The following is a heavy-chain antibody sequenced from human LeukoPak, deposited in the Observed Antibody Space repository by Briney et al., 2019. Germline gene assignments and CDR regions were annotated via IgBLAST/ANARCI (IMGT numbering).Heavy chain of an antibody. J-gene: IGHJ3*02. CDR1: GFTFDDYA. Sequence: GGSLRLSCAPSGFTFDDYAMHWVRQAPGKGLEWVSGISWNSGSIGHADSVKGRFTISRDNAKNSLYLQMNSLRAEDTALYYCAKDLWPPTLGAYDCSGYSAFDIWGQGTMVTVSS. CDR3: AKDLWPPTLGAYDCSGYSAFDI. V-gene: IGHV3-9*01. CDR2: ISWNSGSI. D-gene: IGHD3-22*01.